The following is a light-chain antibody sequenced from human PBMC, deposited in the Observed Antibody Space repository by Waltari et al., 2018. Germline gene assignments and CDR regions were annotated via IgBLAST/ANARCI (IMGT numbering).Light chain of an antibody. CDR1: SSNFGANYD. CDR2: GNT. J-gene: IGLJ3*02. Sequence: QSVLTQPPSMSGAPGQKVTIPCTGGSSNFGANYDGHWYHQFPGTAPKLLIFGNTNPPSGVPCRFSGSRSGNSASLAIAGLQSEDEAVYYCQSFDSSLSASVFGGGTKLTVL. V-gene: IGLV1-40*01. CDR3: QSFDSSLSASV.